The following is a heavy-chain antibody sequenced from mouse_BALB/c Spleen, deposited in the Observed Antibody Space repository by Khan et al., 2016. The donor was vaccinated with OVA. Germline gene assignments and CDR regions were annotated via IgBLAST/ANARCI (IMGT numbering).Heavy chain of an antibody. CDR1: GFTFSNYA. Sequence: EVHLVESGGGLVKPGGSLKFSCAASGFTFSNYAMSWVRQTPEKRLEWVASISSGGSTYYPDSVKGRFTISRDNARNILYLQMSSLRSEDTAMYYCARDYWFTYWGQGTLVTVSA. CDR2: ISSGGST. J-gene: IGHJ3*01. V-gene: IGHV5-6-5*01. CDR3: ARDYWFTY.